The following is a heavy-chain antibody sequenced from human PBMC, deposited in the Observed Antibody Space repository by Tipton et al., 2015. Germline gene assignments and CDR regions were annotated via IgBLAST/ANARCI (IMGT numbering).Heavy chain of an antibody. V-gene: IGHV4-59*01. CDR3: ARGGSYRWNYVNGFDY. Sequence: GLVKPSETLSLICSVSVGSIRNSYWSWIRQSPGKGLEWIGYISFSGTTNYNPSLRSRVTISLDTSKNQFSLRLISLTAADTAVYYCARGGSYRWNYVNGFDYWGQGTQVTVSS. CDR2: ISFSGTT. J-gene: IGHJ4*02. CDR1: VGSIRNSY. D-gene: IGHD1-7*01.